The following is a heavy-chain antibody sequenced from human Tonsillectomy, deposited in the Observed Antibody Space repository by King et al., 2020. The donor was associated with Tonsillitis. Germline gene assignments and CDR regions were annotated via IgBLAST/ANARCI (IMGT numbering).Heavy chain of an antibody. CDR1: GFTLRMYS. Sequence: VQLVQSGGGLVQPGGSLRLSCAVSGFTLRMYSMNWVRQAPGEGLEWVSYISSGSTNIYYADSVKDRFTISRDNVKDSLYLQMNSLRDEDTAVYYCARENGHCSGGVCYMSGFDLWGRGTLVIVSS. CDR2: ISSGSTNI. D-gene: IGHD2-15*01. V-gene: IGHV3-48*02. CDR3: ARENGHCSGGVCYMSGFDL. J-gene: IGHJ2*01.